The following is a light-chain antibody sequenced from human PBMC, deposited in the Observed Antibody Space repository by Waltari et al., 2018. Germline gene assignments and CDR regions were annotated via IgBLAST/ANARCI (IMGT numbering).Light chain of an antibody. J-gene: IGKJ1*01. CDR2: KVS. Sequence: VMTQSPLSLSVTLGQPASISCRSSQSLVYIDGNTSLNWFHQRPGQSPRRLIYKVSMRDSGVPERFSGSGSVTDFTLKISTVEAEDVGIYYCMQGTRWPGTFGPGTKVEVK. V-gene: IGKV2-30*01. CDR1: QSLVYIDGNTS. CDR3: MQGTRWPGT.